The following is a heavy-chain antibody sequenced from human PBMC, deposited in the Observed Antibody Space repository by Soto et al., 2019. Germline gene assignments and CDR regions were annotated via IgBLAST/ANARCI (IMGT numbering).Heavy chain of an antibody. CDR1: GYTFTSYG. J-gene: IGHJ3*02. V-gene: IGHV1-18*01. CDR2: ISAYNGNT. Sequence: ASVKVSCKASGYTFTSYGISWVRQAPGQGLEWMGWISAYNGNTNYAQKLQGRVTMTTDTSTSTAYMELRSLRSDDTDVECCARTGGYNWNDWGFWSGTYDAFDIWGQGTMVTVSS. CDR3: ARTGGYNWNDWGFWSGTYDAFDI. D-gene: IGHD1-1*01.